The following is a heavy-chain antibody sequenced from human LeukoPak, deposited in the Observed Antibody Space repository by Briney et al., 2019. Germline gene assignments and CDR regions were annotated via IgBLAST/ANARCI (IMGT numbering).Heavy chain of an antibody. CDR2: ISAYNGNT. V-gene: IGHV1-18*01. CDR1: GYTFTSYG. Sequence: ASVKVSCKASGYTFTSYGISWVRQAPGQGLEWMGWISAYNGNTNYAQKLQGRVAMTTDTSTSTAYMELRSLRSDHTAVYYCARLVGQQLDFDYWGQGTLVTVSS. D-gene: IGHD6-13*01. CDR3: ARLVGQQLDFDY. J-gene: IGHJ4*02.